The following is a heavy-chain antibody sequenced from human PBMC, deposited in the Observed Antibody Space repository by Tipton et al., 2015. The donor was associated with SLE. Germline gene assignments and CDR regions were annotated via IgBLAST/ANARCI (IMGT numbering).Heavy chain of an antibody. D-gene: IGHD3-22*01. CDR2: IDPRDSYT. CDR1: GYSFTNYW. CDR3: ARHVSYDSSGYYHDY. V-gene: IGHV5-10-1*01. Sequence: QLVQSGAELKEPGESLRISCKASGYSFTNYWITWVRQMPGKGLEWMGRIDPRDSYTKYSPSLQGHITISTDKSISTAYLQWSSLRASDTAMYYCARHVSYDSSGYYHDYWGQGTLVTVSS. J-gene: IGHJ4*02.